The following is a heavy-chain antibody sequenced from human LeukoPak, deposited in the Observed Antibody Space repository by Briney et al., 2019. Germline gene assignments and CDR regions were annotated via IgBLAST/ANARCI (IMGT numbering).Heavy chain of an antibody. V-gene: IGHV3-74*01. J-gene: IGHJ6*02. CDR1: GFTFNKYW. Sequence: GGSLRLSCAASGFTFNKYWVHWVRHVPGKGLVWVSRINGDGSSALYADSVRGRFTISRDNVKNTLYLQMNSLRAEDTAVYYCAKTDSTIPTLLDVWGQGTTVTVSS. CDR2: INGDGSSA. D-gene: IGHD3-3*01. CDR3: AKTDSTIPTLLDV.